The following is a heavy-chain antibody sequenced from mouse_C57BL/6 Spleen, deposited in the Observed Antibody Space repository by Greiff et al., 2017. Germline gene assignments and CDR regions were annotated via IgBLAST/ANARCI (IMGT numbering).Heavy chain of an antibody. CDR1: GFTFTDYY. Sequence: EVQGVESGGGLVQPGGSLSLSCAASGFTFTDYYMSWVRQPPGKALEWLGFIRNKANGYTTEYSGSVKGRFTISRDNSPSILYLQMNALRAEDSATYDCARYYGNHTHYYAMDYWGQGTSVTVSS. J-gene: IGHJ4*01. V-gene: IGHV7-3*01. D-gene: IGHD2-1*01. CDR2: IRNKANGYTT. CDR3: ARYYGNHTHYYAMDY.